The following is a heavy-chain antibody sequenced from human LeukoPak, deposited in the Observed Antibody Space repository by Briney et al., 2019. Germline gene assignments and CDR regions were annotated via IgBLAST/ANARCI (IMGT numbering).Heavy chain of an antibody. CDR3: VKGGTVTTTLYSFYHGMDV. CDR2: ITWNSYRI. V-gene: IGHV3-9*01. CDR1: GFTFEDYA. Sequence: GGSLRLSCAASGFTFEDYAMHWVRKAPGKGLEWVSGITWNSYRIGYADSVKGRFTISRDNDKNLLYLQMNSLRTEDTALYYCVKGGTVTTTLYSFYHGMDVWGQGTTVTVSS. J-gene: IGHJ6*02. D-gene: IGHD2-15*01.